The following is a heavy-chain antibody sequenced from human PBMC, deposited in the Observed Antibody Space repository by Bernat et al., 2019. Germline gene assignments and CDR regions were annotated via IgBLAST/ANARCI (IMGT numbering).Heavy chain of an antibody. J-gene: IGHJ4*02. V-gene: IGHV3-30*18. D-gene: IGHD3-10*01. CDR2: ISYDGSNK. Sequence: QVQLVESGGGVVQPGRSLRLSCAASGFTFSSYGMHWVRQAPGKGLEWVAVISYDGSNKYYADSVKGRFTISRDNSKNTLYLQMNSLRAEDTAVYYCAKDGESGKGLLGPEHWGQGTLVTVSS. CDR3: AKDGESGKGLLGPEH. CDR1: GFTFSSYG.